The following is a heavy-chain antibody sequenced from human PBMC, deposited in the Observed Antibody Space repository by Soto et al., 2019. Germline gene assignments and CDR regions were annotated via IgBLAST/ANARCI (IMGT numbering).Heavy chain of an antibody. CDR3: ARVSGTKLSGPDDAFDI. J-gene: IGHJ3*02. Sequence: SETLSLTCTVSGGSISSGGYYWSWIRQHPGKGLEWIGYIYYSGSTYYNPSLKSRVTISVDTSKNQFSLKLSSVTAADTAVYYCARVSGTKLSGPDDAFDIWGQGKMVTVSS. CDR1: GGSISSGGYY. V-gene: IGHV4-31*03. CDR2: IYYSGST. D-gene: IGHD1-26*01.